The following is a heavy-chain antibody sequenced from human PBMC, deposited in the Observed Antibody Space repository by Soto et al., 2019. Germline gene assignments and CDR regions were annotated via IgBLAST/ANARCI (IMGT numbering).Heavy chain of an antibody. V-gene: IGHV1-18*01. J-gene: IGHJ4*02. Sequence: QVQLVQSGAEVKKPGASVKVSCKASGDTFASYSISWVRQAPGQGLEWMGWISGNSGNTNYAQNFQSRVTMTTDTPTSTVFMELRSLGSDATAVEYGAGGIRVGEGFAYWGQGTLVTASS. CDR2: ISGNSGNT. CDR1: GDTFASYS. D-gene: IGHD2-2*01. CDR3: AGGIRVGEGFAY.